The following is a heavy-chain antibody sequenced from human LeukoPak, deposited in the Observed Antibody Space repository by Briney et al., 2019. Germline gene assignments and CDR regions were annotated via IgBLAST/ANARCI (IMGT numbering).Heavy chain of an antibody. CDR2: IYTSGST. CDR3: ARDREGGSGRYYYYYMDV. CDR1: GGSISSGSYF. V-gene: IGHV4-61*02. J-gene: IGHJ6*03. D-gene: IGHD3-10*01. Sequence: PSETLSLTCTVSGGSISSGSYFWSWIRQPAGKGLEWIGRIYTSGSTNYNPSLKSRVTISVDTSKNQFSLKLSSATAADTAVYYCARDREGGSGRYYYYYMDVWGKGTTVTVSS.